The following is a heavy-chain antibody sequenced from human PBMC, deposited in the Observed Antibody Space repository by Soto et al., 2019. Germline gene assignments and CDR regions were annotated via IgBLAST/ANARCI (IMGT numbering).Heavy chain of an antibody. D-gene: IGHD3-22*01. CDR3: AREGGYSHSRPFYYYYYGMDV. CDR2: ISYDGSSK. Sequence: GGSLRLSCAASGFTFSSYAMHWVRQAPGKGLEWVAVISYDGSSKYYADSVKGRFTISRDNSKNTLYLQMNSLRAEDTAVYYCAREGGYSHSRPFYYYYYGMDVWGQGTTVTVSS. V-gene: IGHV3-30-3*01. J-gene: IGHJ6*02. CDR1: GFTFSSYA.